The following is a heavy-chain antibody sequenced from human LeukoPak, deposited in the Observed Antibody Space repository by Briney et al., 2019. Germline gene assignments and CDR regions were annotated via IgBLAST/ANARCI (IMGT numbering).Heavy chain of an antibody. V-gene: IGHV1-69*06. CDR1: GGTFSSYA. J-gene: IGHJ4*02. Sequence: GASVKVSCKASGGTFSSYAISWVRQAPGQGLEWMGGIIPIFGTANYAQKFQGRVTVTADKSTSTAYMELSSPRSEDTAVYYCARGVEAAAGTIYFDYWGQGTLVTVSS. CDR3: ARGVEAAAGTIYFDY. D-gene: IGHD6-13*01. CDR2: IIPIFGTA.